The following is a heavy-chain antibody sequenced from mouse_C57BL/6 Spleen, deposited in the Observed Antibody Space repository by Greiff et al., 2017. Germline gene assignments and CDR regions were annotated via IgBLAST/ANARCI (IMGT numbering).Heavy chain of an antibody. V-gene: IGHV1-9*01. D-gene: IGHD1-1*01. CDR1: GYTFTGYW. Sequence: VQLQESGAELMKPGASVKLSCKATGYTFTGYWIEWVKQRPGHGLEWIGEILPGSGSTTYNEKFKGKATFTADTSSNTAYMQLSSLTTEDSAIYYCARGYYGSSPCDYWGQGTTLTVSS. J-gene: IGHJ2*01. CDR3: ARGYYGSSPCDY. CDR2: ILPGSGST.